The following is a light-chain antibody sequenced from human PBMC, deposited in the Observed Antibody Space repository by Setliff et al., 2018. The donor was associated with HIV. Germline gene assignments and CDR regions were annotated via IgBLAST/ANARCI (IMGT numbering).Light chain of an antibody. V-gene: IGLV1-44*01. CDR3: AAWDDSVNGPV. J-gene: IGLJ3*02. CDR1: SSNIASNT. Sequence: QSVLTQPPSASGTPGQRVTISCSGSSSNIASNTVNWYHQFPGTAPKLLIYSNNQRPSGVPDRFSGSKSGTSASLAISGLQSEDEADYYCAAWDDSVNGPVFGGGTKVTVL. CDR2: SNN.